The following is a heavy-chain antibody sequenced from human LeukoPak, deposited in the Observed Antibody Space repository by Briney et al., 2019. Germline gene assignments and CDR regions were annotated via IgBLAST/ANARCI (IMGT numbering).Heavy chain of an antibody. CDR1: GGSISGGFYY. J-gene: IGHJ4*02. D-gene: IGHD3-16*01. Sequence: SETLSLTCTVSGGSISGGFYYWSWIRQPAGKGLEWIGRIYTSGSTNYNPSLKSRISISVDTSKNQFSLKLTSVTAADTAVYYCAREHPRGEVDDFDYWGQGTLVTVSS. V-gene: IGHV4-61*02. CDR3: AREHPRGEVDDFDY. CDR2: IYTSGST.